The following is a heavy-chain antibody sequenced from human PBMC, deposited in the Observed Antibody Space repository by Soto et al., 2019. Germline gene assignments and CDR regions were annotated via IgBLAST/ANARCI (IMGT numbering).Heavy chain of an antibody. J-gene: IGHJ6*02. CDR1: GYTFTGYY. CDR3: ARGIGYYGSGSPRTDGMDV. CDR2: INPNSGGT. D-gene: IGHD3-10*01. Sequence: ASVKVSCKASGYTFTGYYMHWVRQAPGQGLEWMGWINPNSGGTNYAQKIQGWVTMTRDTSISTAYMELRRLRSDDTAVYYCARGIGYYGSGSPRTDGMDVWGQGTTVTVSS. V-gene: IGHV1-2*04.